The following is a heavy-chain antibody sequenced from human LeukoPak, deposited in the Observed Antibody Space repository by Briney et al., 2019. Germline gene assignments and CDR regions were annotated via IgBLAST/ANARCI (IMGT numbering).Heavy chain of an antibody. CDR3: ARQRARAFDI. V-gene: IGHV4-59*01. D-gene: IGHD6-25*01. CDR2: IYYSGST. J-gene: IGHJ3*02. CDR1: GGSISSYY. Sequence: SETLSLTCTVSGGSISSYYWSWIRQPPGKGLEWIGYIYYSGSTNYNPSLKSRVTISVDTSKNQFSLKLSSVTAADTAVYYCARQRARAFDIWGQGTMVTVSA.